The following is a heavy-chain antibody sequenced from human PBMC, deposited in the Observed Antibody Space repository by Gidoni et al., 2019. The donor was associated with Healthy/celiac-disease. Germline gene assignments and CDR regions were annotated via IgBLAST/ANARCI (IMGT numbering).Heavy chain of an antibody. CDR3: ARTSQLSGLFDY. D-gene: IGHD6-6*01. Sequence: QVQLQESGPGLVKPSETLSLTCTVSGGSLSSYYWSWIRQPPGKGLEWIGYIYYRGSTNYNPSLKSRVTISVDTSKNQFSLKLSSVTAADTAVYYCARTSQLSGLFDYWGQGTLVTVSS. CDR1: GGSLSSYY. CDR2: IYYRGST. J-gene: IGHJ4*02. V-gene: IGHV4-59*01.